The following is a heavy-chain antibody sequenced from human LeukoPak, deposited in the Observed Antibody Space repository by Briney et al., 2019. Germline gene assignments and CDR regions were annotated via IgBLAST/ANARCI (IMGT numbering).Heavy chain of an antibody. V-gene: IGHV1-2*06. D-gene: IGHD4-17*01. Sequence: ASVKVSCKASGYTFTGYYMHWVRQAPGQGLEWMGRINPNSGGTNYAQKFQGRVTMTRDTSISTAYMELSRLRSDDTAVYYYAREGSTVNGYDYWGQGTLVTVSS. CDR3: AREGSTVNGYDY. CDR2: INPNSGGT. CDR1: GYTFTGYY. J-gene: IGHJ4*02.